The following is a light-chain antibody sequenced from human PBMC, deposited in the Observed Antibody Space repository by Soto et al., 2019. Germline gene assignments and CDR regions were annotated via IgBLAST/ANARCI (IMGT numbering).Light chain of an antibody. CDR1: QTITSD. CDR2: AAS. J-gene: IGKJ1*01. V-gene: IGKV1-39*01. Sequence: DIQITQSPSSLSASVVDRVTITCRESQTITSDLNWYQQRPGKAPKLLIYAASNLQSGVPSRFSGSGSGTDFTFIISSLQPEDSATYYCQQTYSTPGWTFGQGTKVDI. CDR3: QQTYSTPGWT.